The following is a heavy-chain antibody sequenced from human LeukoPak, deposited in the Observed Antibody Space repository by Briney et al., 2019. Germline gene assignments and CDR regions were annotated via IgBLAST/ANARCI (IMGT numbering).Heavy chain of an antibody. V-gene: IGHV4-34*01. Sequence: SETLSLTCAVYGGSFSGYYWSWIRQPPGKGLEWIGEINHSGSTNYNPSLKSRVTISVDTSKNQFSLKLSSVTAADTAVYYCALKVFVRNTRFDSWGQGTLVTVSS. J-gene: IGHJ5*01. CDR2: INHSGST. D-gene: IGHD1-14*01. CDR1: GGSFSGYY. CDR3: ALKVFVRNTRFDS.